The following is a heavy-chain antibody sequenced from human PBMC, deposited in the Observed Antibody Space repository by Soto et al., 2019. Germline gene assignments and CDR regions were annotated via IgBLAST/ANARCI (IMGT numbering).Heavy chain of an antibody. D-gene: IGHD5-18*01. CDR3: AAGDSSDTGDH. CDR2: TIPIIGTT. J-gene: IGHJ4*02. CDR1: GDTLSTHG. V-gene: IGHV1-69*01. Sequence: QVQLVQSGAEVNKPGSSVKVSCKASGDTLSTHGISWVRQAPGQGLEWMGGTIPIIGTTDYAEKFQGRVTITADESTTTSYMELSSLRPDATAVYYCAAGDSSDTGDHWGKGTLVTVSS.